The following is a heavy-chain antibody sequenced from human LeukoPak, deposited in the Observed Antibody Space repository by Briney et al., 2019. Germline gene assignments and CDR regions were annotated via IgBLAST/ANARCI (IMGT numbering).Heavy chain of an antibody. V-gene: IGHV3-20*04. D-gene: IGHD6-13*01. CDR2: INWNGGST. CDR3: AKGDSSIGYPYYFDY. J-gene: IGHJ4*02. Sequence: GGSLRLSCAASGFTFDDYGMSWVRQAPGKGLEWVSGINWNGGSTGYADSVKGRFTISRDNAKNSLYLQMNSLRAEDTALYYCAKGDSSIGYPYYFDYWGQGTLVTVSS. CDR1: GFTFDDYG.